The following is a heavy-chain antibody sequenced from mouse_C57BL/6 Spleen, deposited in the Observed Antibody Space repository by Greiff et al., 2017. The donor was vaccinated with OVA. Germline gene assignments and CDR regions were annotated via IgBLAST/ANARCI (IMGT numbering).Heavy chain of an antibody. Sequence: QVQLQQSGAELVRPGASVTLSCKASGYTFTDYEMHWVKQTPVHGLEWIGAIDPETGGTAYNQKFKGKAILTADKSSSTAYMELRSLTSEDSAVYYCTRSEYYGNRDVWGTGTTVTVSS. CDR2: IDPETGGT. CDR1: GYTFTDYE. V-gene: IGHV1-15*01. CDR3: TRSEYYGNRDV. J-gene: IGHJ1*03. D-gene: IGHD1-1*01.